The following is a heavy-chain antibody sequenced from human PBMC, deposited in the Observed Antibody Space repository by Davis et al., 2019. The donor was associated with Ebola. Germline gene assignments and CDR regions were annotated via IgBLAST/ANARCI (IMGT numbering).Heavy chain of an antibody. CDR1: GFSFENSW. CDR3: ARDGREFLEWLFNWFDP. D-gene: IGHD3-3*01. V-gene: IGHV3-7*01. Sequence: PGGSLRLSCVVSGFSFENSWMTWVRQAPGKGLEWVANMMGDGTLKNYVDSVKGRFTISRANARKSLYLDMNSLRAADTAVYYCARDGREFLEWLFNWFDPWGQGTLVTVSS. J-gene: IGHJ5*02. CDR2: MMGDGTLK.